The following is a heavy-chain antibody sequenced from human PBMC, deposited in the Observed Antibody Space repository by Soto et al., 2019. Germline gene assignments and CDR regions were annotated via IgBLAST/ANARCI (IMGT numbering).Heavy chain of an antibody. Sequence: QVQLVESGGGVVQPGRSLRLSCAASGFTFSRYAMHWARQAPGKGLEWVTVISYDGSEKYYVDSVKGRFTSSRDNSRNEVYLQMHSRRGEDTAVYYCARGYYYGGLDPWGQGTLVTVSA. D-gene: IGHD3-10*01. CDR2: ISYDGSEK. J-gene: IGHJ5*02. V-gene: IGHV3-30-3*01. CDR3: ARGYYYGGLDP. CDR1: GFTFSRYA.